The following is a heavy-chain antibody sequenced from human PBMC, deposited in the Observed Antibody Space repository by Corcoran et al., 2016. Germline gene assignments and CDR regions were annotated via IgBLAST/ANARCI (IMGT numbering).Heavy chain of an antibody. Sequence: EVQLVESGGVVVQPGGSLRLSCAASGFTFDDYTMHWVRQAPGKGLEWVSLISWDGGSTYYADSVKGRFTISRDNSKNPLYLQMNSLRTEDTALYYCAKGDYDFWSGYEKSYGMDVWGQGTTVTVSS. CDR2: ISWDGGST. CDR3: AKGDYDFWSGYEKSYGMDV. J-gene: IGHJ6*02. D-gene: IGHD3-3*01. CDR1: GFTFDDYT. V-gene: IGHV3-43*01.